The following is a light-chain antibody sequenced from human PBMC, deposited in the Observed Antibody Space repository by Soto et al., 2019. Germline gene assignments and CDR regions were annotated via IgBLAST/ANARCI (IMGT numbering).Light chain of an antibody. J-gene: IGKJ1*01. CDR3: QQSYSSPWT. CDR1: QSISTY. CDR2: GAS. V-gene: IGKV1-39*01. Sequence: DIQMTQSPSSLSASVGDRVTITCRASQSISTYLNWYQQKPGKAPKFLIYGASSLQSGVPSRFSGSGSETDFTLTISSLQPEDFATYFCQQSYSSPWTFGQGTKVEIK.